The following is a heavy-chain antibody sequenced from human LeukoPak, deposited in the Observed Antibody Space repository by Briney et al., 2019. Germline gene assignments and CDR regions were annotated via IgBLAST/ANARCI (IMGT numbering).Heavy chain of an antibody. J-gene: IGHJ5*02. CDR2: INPNSGGT. Sequence: GASVKVSCKASGYTFTGYYMHWVRQAPGQGLEWMGWINPNSGGTNYAQKFQGRVTMTRDTSISTAYMELSRLRSDDTAVYYCARGPKYCSSTSCLNWLDPWGQGTLVTVSS. D-gene: IGHD2-2*01. V-gene: IGHV1-2*02. CDR3: ARGPKYCSSTSCLNWLDP. CDR1: GYTFTGYY.